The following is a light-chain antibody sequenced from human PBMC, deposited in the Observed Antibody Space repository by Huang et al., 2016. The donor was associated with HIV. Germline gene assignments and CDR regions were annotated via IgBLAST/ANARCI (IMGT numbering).Light chain of an antibody. V-gene: IGKV1-27*01. CDR1: QGISNY. CDR3: QKYNSAPLT. Sequence: DIQMTQSPSSLSASLGDRVTITCRASQGISNYFTWYQHKPGKVPKLLIYAASTLQSGVPSRFSGSSSGTDFTLTISSLQPEDFATYYCQKYNSAPLTFGGGTKVEIK. CDR2: AAS. J-gene: IGKJ4*01.